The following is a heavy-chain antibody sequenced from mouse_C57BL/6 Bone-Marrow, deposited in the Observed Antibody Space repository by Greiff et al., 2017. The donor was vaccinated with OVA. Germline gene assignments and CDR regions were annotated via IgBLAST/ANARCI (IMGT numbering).Heavy chain of an antibody. CDR1: GYTFTSYW. CDR3: ARGRAYDGYYDYFDY. Sequence: QVQLQQPGAELVRPGSSVKLSCKASGYTFTSYWMDWVKQRPGQGLEWIGNIYPSDSETHYNQKFKDKATLTVDKSSSTAYMQLSSLTSEDSAVYYCARGRAYDGYYDYFDYWGQGTTRTVSS. D-gene: IGHD2-3*01. CDR2: IYPSDSET. J-gene: IGHJ2*01. V-gene: IGHV1-61*01.